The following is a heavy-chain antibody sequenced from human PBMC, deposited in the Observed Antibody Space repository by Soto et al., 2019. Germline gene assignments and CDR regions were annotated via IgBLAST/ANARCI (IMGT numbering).Heavy chain of an antibody. V-gene: IGHV6-1*01. J-gene: IGHJ4*02. D-gene: IGHD2-15*01. CDR3: ARAGPTFFGLLPHLEY. CDR2: TFYRSKWYN. CDR1: GDTVSNNRAT. Sequence: SQTLSLTCDISGDTVSNNRATWNWIRLSPLRGLEWLGRTFYRSKWYNDYDESVKSRIAINPDTSKNQFSLHLKSVTPEDAAIYSSARAGPTFFGLLPHLEYGDQGALVAVSS.